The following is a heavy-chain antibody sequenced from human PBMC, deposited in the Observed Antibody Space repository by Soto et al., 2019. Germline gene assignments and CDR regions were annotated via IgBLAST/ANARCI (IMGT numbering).Heavy chain of an antibody. CDR1: GFTFSNYV. CDR3: ARVRGGYCSTTSCYSLDY. D-gene: IGHD2-2*01. CDR2: ISYDGTNK. J-gene: IGHJ4*02. V-gene: IGHV3-30*04. Sequence: GGSLRLSCAASGFTFSNYVMHWVRQAPGKGLEWVAVISYDGTNKYYVDSVKGRFTISRVNSKNTLYLQMNSLRAEDTAVYYCARVRGGYCSTTSCYSLDYWGQGTLVTVSS.